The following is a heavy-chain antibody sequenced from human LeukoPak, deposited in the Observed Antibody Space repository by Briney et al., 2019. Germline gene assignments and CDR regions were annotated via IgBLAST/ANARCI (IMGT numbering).Heavy chain of an antibody. J-gene: IGHJ4*02. CDR1: GGSISSYY. CDR3: VKDRVPGTTGFYFDY. V-gene: IGHV3-23*01. Sequence: PSETLSLTCTVSGGSISSYYWSWVRQAPGKGLEWVSSLSGTGGDPYYAGSVKGRFTISRDNSKDTLYLQMNSLRAEDTAKYYCVKDRVPGTTGFYFDYWGRGTLVTVSS. D-gene: IGHD1-1*01. CDR2: LSGTGGDP.